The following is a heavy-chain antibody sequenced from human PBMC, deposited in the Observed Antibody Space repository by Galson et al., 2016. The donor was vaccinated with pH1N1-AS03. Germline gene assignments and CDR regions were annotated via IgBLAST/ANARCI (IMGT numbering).Heavy chain of an antibody. CDR1: GFSFSDYG. CDR2: IRYDGSKK. Sequence: SLRLSCAASGFSFSDYGMHWVRQAPGKGLEWITIIRYDGSKKYADSVNGRFTISRDNSKNTLYLQMNNLRIEDTPTYYCAKDPGLGGDRDYCGQGTLVTVSS. V-gene: IGHV3-30*02. J-gene: IGHJ4*02. CDR3: AKDPGLGGDRDY. D-gene: IGHD1-14*01.